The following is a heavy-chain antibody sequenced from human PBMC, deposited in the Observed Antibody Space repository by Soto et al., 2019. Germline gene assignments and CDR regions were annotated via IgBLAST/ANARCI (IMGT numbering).Heavy chain of an antibody. CDR1: GFSLSTSGVG. J-gene: IGHJ6*02. V-gene: IGHV2-5*02. CDR3: AHSNCSSTSCMWGRDYYYGMDV. Sequence: QITLKESGPPLVKPTQTLTLTCTFSGFSLSTSGVGVGWIRQPPGKALEWLALIYWDDDKRYSPSLKSRLTITKDTSKNQVVLTMTNMDPVDTATYYCAHSNCSSTSCMWGRDYYYGMDVWGQGTTVTVSS. CDR2: IYWDDDK. D-gene: IGHD2-2*01.